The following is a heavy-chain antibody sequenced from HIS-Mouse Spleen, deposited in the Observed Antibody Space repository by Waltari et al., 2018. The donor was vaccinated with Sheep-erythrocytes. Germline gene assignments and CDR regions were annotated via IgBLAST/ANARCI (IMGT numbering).Heavy chain of an antibody. J-gene: IGHJ4*02. V-gene: IGHV4-39*01. CDR2: IYYRGGT. D-gene: IGHD3-22*01. CDR1: GGSISSSSYY. CDR3: ARLYYYDSSGYYFDY. Sequence: QLQLQESGPGLVKPSETLSLTCTVSGGSISSSSYYWGWIRQPPGKGLEWIGSIYYRGGTYYNPSLKSRVTISVDTSKNQFSRKLSSVTAADTAVYYCARLYYYDSSGYYFDYWGQGTLVTVSS.